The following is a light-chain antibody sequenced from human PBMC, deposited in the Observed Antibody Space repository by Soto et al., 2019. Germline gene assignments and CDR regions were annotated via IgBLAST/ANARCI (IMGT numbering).Light chain of an antibody. CDR3: SSYTSSSTYV. J-gene: IGLJ1*01. Sequence: QSVLTQPPSVSGSPGQSVAISCTGTSSDVGSSNGVSWYQQPPGAAPKLMIYDVTNRPSGVPDRFSGSKSGNTASLTLSGLQAEDEADYYCSSYTSSSTYVFGTGTKVTVL. CDR1: SSDVGSSNG. V-gene: IGLV2-18*02. CDR2: DVT.